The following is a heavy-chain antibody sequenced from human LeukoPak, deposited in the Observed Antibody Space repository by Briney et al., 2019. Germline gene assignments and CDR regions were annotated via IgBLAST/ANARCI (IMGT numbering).Heavy chain of an antibody. CDR1: GGSISSYY. D-gene: IGHD4-23*01. Sequence: TTSETLSLTCTVSGGSISSYYWSWIRQPPGKGLEWIGYIYYSGSTNYNPSLKSRVTISVDTSKNQFSLKLSSVTAADTAVYYCARTDDYGGNPDTFDYWGQGTLVTVSS. CDR2: IYYSGST. CDR3: ARTDDYGGNPDTFDY. J-gene: IGHJ4*02. V-gene: IGHV4-59*01.